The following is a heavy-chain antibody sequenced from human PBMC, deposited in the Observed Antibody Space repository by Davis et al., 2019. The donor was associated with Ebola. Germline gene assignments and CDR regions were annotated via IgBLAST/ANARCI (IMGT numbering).Heavy chain of an antibody. CDR2: ISGSGGST. J-gene: IGHJ4*02. V-gene: IGHV3-23*01. CDR1: VITFSSYA. CDR3: ARDGHSNYIDY. D-gene: IGHD4-11*01. Sequence: GGSLRLSCTDSVITFSSYAMTWVRQAPGKGLEWVSAISGSGGSTYYADSVKGRFTISRDNSKNTLYLQMNSLRAEDTAVYYCARDGHSNYIDYWGQGTLVTVSS.